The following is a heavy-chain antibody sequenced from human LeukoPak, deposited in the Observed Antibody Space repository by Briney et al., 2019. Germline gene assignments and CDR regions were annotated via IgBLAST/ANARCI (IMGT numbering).Heavy chain of an antibody. J-gene: IGHJ3*02. V-gene: IGHV4-59*06. CDR3: ARVPPYYYDSSGSGGSFDI. D-gene: IGHD3-22*01. CDR2: IYYSGST. Sequence: SETLSLTCTVSGGSISSYYWSWIRQPAGKGLEWIGYIYYSGSTYYNPSLKSRVTISVDTSKNQFSLKLSSVTAADTAVYYCARVPPYYYDSSGSGGSFDIWGQGTMVTVSS. CDR1: GGSISSYY.